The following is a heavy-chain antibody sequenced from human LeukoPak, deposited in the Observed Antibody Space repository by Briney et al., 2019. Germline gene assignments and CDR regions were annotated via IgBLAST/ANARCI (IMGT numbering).Heavy chain of an antibody. CDR2: ISSSSSNI. CDR1: GFTFSSYT. V-gene: IGHV3-21*01. J-gene: IGHJ4*02. CDR3: ARDAYYGSGSYYDY. Sequence: GGSLRLSCAASGFTFSSYTMNWVRQAPGKGLEWVSFISSSSSNIYSADSVKGRLTISRDNAKNSLYLQMNSLRAEDTAVYYCARDAYYGSGSYYDYWGQGTLVTVSS. D-gene: IGHD3-10*01.